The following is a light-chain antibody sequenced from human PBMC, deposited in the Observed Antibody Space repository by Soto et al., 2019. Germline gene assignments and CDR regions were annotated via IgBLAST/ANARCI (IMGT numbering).Light chain of an antibody. V-gene: IGKV3-15*01. CDR1: HGISSH. J-gene: IGKJ1*01. CDR3: QQYNNWPPIT. CDR2: GAS. Sequence: VLTQSPATLSVSPGERATLSCRASHGISSHLAWYQQRPGQPPRLLIYGASSRATGVPARFTGTGSGTEFTLTISSLQSEDFGVYYCQQYNNWPPITFGQGTKVDIK.